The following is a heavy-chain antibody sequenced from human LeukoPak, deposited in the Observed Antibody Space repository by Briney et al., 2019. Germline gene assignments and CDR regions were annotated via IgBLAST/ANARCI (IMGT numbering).Heavy chain of an antibody. Sequence: ASVKVSCKASGCTFTSYGISWVRQAPGQGLEWMGWISAYNGNTNYAQKLQGRVTMTTDTSTSTAYMELRSLRSDDTAVYYCAAGYSSSWFVGFDYWGQGTLVTVSS. CDR2: ISAYNGNT. CDR1: GCTFTSYG. CDR3: AAGYSSSWFVGFDY. D-gene: IGHD6-13*01. V-gene: IGHV1-18*01. J-gene: IGHJ4*02.